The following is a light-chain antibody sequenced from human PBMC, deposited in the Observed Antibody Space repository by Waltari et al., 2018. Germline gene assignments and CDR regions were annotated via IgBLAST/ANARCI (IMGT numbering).Light chain of an antibody. CDR1: QSLTRKY. J-gene: IGKJ2*01. V-gene: IGKV3-20*01. Sequence: IALTQSPGTLSLSPGERATLPCRASQSLTRKYLAWYQQKPGQAPRLLIYGASSRAAGIPDRFSGSGSGTDFTLTISRLEPEDFAVYYCQQYGSSVMYTFGQGTKLEIK. CDR3: QQYGSSVMYT. CDR2: GAS.